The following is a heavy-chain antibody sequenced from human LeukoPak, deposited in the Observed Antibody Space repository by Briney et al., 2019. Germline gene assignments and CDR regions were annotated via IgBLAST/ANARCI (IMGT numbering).Heavy chain of an antibody. J-gene: IGHJ4*02. CDR3: AKGAHSSSWSPFDY. D-gene: IGHD6-13*01. V-gene: IGHV3-9*03. CDR2: ISWNSGSI. Sequence: GGSLRLSCAASGFTFDDYAMHWVRQTPGKGLEWVSGISWNSGSIGYADSVKGRFTISRDNAKNSLYLQMNSLRGEDMALYYCAKGAHSSSWSPFDYWGQGTLVTVSS. CDR1: GFTFDDYA.